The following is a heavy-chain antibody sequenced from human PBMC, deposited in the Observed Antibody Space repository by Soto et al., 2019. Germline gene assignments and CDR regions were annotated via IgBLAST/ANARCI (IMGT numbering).Heavy chain of an antibody. CDR2: INPILDIA. CDR1: GGTFRTYS. J-gene: IGHJ5*02. Sequence: QVQLVQSGAEVREPGSSVKVSCKASGGTFRTYSITWVRQAPGQGLEWMGKINPILDIANYAQKFQGRVTITADKLTTXAXTXXNRMRSEDTAVYSCPRGPVVVVTDDMCTRHTWFDPWGQGTRVTFSP. CDR3: PRGPVVVVTDDMCTRHTWFDP. V-gene: IGHV1-69*02. D-gene: IGHD2-2*01.